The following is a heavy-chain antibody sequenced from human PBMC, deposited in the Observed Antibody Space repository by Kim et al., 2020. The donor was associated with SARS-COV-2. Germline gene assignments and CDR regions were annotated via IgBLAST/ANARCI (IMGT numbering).Heavy chain of an antibody. J-gene: IGHJ4*01. CDR3: ARGGGGSGKGGFVQ. V-gene: IGHV3-21*01. CDR1: GFNFNNHT. CDR2: INSKSVYI. D-gene: IGHD3-10*01. Sequence: GGSLRLSCVGSGFNFNNHTMSWVRQAPGKGLEWVSSINSKSVYIFYADSVTGRFTISRDNAKNSVFLEMNSLRVEDTATYYCARGGGGSGKGGFVQWGHGTRVTVSS.